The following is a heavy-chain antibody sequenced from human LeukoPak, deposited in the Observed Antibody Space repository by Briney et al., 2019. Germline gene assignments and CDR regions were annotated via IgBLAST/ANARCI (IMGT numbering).Heavy chain of an antibody. V-gene: IGHV3-23*01. Sequence: GSPRLSCSSSGFPFNRYAMKWGRPAPGKGLEWVSLICGSAGSTYHADSVKGRFTISRDNSKNTLYLQMNSLRAEDTAVYYCAKDVVVGTDYHDFGMDVWGQGTSVTVSS. D-gene: IGHD2-15*01. CDR3: AKDVVVGTDYHDFGMDV. J-gene: IGHJ6*02. CDR1: GFPFNRYA. CDR2: ICGSAGST.